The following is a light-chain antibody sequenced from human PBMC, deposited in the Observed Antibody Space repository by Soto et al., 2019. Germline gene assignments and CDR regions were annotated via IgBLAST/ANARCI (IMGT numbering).Light chain of an antibody. V-gene: IGKV3-20*01. J-gene: IGKJ5*01. CDR1: QSIRSK. Sequence: VLTQSPCTLSVSQGEGDTLSCRVSQSIRSKLAWYQQKPGQAPRLLIYGTSDRATGTPDRFSGSGSGTDFTLTISRLEPEDSAVYYCQQFDDSVTFGQGTRLEI. CDR2: GTS. CDR3: QQFDDSVT.